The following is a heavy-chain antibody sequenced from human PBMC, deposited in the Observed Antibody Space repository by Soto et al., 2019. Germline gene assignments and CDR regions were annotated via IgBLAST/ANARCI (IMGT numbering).Heavy chain of an antibody. Sequence: QVQLQESGPGLVKPSQTLSLTCTVSGGSISSGDYYWSWIRQPPGKGLEWIGYIYYSGSTYYNPSLKSRVTISVDTSKNQFSLKLSSVTAADTAVYYCARAPDYGDYRYNWFDPSGQGTPVIVST. CDR2: IYYSGST. J-gene: IGHJ5*02. CDR1: GGSISSGDYY. D-gene: IGHD4-17*01. CDR3: ARAPDYGDYRYNWFDP. V-gene: IGHV4-30-4*01.